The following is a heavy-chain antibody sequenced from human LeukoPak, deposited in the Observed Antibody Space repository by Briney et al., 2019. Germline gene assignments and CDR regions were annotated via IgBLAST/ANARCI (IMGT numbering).Heavy chain of an antibody. Sequence: GGSLRLACAASGFTFSNYALSWVRQAPGKGLGGVSSICSSVNSTHYADSVKGRFTISRDNSKNTLYLQMKSLRAEDTAVYCARDQAFDWFYYYYGMDVWGLGTTVIVSS. D-gene: IGHD3-9*01. CDR3: ARDQAFDWFYYYYGMDV. J-gene: IGHJ6*02. CDR2: ICSSVNST. V-gene: IGHV3-23*05. CDR1: GFTFSNYA.